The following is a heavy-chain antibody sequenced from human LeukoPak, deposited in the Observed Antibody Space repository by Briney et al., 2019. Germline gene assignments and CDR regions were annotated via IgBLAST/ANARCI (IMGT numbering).Heavy chain of an antibody. CDR2: ISWNSGSI. CDR3: AKDTPARFDP. J-gene: IGHJ5*02. Sequence: GRSLRLSCAASGFTFDDYAMHWVRQAPGKGLEWVSGISWNSGSIGYADSVKGRFTISRGNAKNSLYLQMNSLRAEDTALYYCAKDTPARFDPWGQGTLVTVSS. CDR1: GFTFDDYA. V-gene: IGHV3-9*01.